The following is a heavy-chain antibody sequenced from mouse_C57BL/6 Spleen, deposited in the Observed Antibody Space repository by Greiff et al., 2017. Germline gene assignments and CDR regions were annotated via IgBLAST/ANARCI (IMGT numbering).Heavy chain of an antibody. CDR1: GYTFTSYW. CDR3: ARRLTTDYFDY. V-gene: IGHV1-52*01. CDR2: IDPSDSET. Sequence: VQLQQPGAELVRPGSSVKLSCKASGYTFTSYWMHWVKQRPIQGLEWIGNIDPSDSETHYNQKFKDKATLTVDKSSSTAYMQLSSLESEDSAVYYCARRLTTDYFDYWGQGTTLTVSS. J-gene: IGHJ2*01. D-gene: IGHD1-1*01.